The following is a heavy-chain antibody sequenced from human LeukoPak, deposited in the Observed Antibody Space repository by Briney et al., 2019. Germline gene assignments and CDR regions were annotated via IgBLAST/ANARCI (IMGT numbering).Heavy chain of an antibody. V-gene: IGHV4-59*01. J-gene: IGHJ3*02. Sequence: SETLSLTCSVSGASFSTNYWSWIRQPPGRGLEWIGYVFDSGSTNYNPSLKSRVTISVDTSTKQFSLRLSSVTAADTAVYYCARDPDYGDQGNAFDIWGQGTMVTVSS. D-gene: IGHD4-17*01. CDR2: VFDSGST. CDR1: GASFSTNY. CDR3: ARDPDYGDQGNAFDI.